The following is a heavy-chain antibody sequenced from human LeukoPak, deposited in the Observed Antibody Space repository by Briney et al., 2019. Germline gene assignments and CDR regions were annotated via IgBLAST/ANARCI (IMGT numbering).Heavy chain of an antibody. Sequence: GGSLRLSCAASGFTFSNFGLHWVRQAPGKGLEWVAIIWSDGSNKYYADSVKGRVTISRDNSKNMLYLQMSSLRAEDTAVYYCARGAYSYPLNAFDIWGQGTMVIVSS. CDR3: ARGAYSYPLNAFDI. CDR1: GFTFSNFG. V-gene: IGHV3-33*01. D-gene: IGHD5-18*01. J-gene: IGHJ3*02. CDR2: IWSDGSNK.